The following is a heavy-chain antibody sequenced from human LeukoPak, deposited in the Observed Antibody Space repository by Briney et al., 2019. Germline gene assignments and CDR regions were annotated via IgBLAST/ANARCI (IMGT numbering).Heavy chain of an antibody. D-gene: IGHD6-6*01. V-gene: IGHV4-59*01. CDR1: GVSISNYY. CDR3: ARGGASSKFFDA. Sequence: PSETLSLTCSVSGVSISNYYWSWIRQPPGKGSEWIAFIYYDGSTNYNPSLKSRATISVDTSKNQYSLNLSSVTPADTAVYYCARGGASSKFFDAWGQRTLVTVSS. CDR2: IYYDGST. J-gene: IGHJ4*02.